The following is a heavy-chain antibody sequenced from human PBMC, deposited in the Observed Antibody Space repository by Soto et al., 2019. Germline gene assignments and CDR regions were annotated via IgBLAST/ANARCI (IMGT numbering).Heavy chain of an antibody. D-gene: IGHD3-16*01. CDR1: GFTFSSYW. CDR3: TRDYTSDAFDI. V-gene: IGHV3-74*01. J-gene: IGHJ3*02. CDR2: INSDGSST. Sequence: GGSLRLSCAASGFTFSSYWMHWVRQAPGKGLVWVSRINSDGSSTSYADSVKGRFTISRDNAKNTLYLQMNSLRAEDTAVYYCTRDYTSDAFDIWGQGTMVTVSS.